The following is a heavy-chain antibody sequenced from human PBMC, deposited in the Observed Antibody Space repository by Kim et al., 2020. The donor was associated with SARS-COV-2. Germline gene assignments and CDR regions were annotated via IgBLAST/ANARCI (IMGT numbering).Heavy chain of an antibody. J-gene: IGHJ6*02. Sequence: SGSTYYNPSLKSRVTISVDTSKNQFSLKLSAVTAADTAVYYCASNYGMDVWGQGTTVTVSS. V-gene: IGHV4-39*01. CDR3: ASNYGMDV. CDR2: SGST.